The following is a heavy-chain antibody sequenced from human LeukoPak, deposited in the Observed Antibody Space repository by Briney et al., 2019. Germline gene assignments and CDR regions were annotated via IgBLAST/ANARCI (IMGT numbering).Heavy chain of an antibody. J-gene: IGHJ6*02. Sequence: GGSLRLSCAASGFTFSSYAMSWVRQAPGKGLEWVSAISGSGGSTYYADSVKGRFTISRDNSKNTLYLQMNSLRAEDTAVYYCAKGDYGDYGLYGMDVWGQGTTVTVSS. D-gene: IGHD4-17*01. CDR2: ISGSGGST. V-gene: IGHV3-23*01. CDR1: GFTFSSYA. CDR3: AKGDYGDYGLYGMDV.